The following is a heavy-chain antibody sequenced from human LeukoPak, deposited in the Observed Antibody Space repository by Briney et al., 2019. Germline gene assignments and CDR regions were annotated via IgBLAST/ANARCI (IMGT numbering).Heavy chain of an antibody. CDR2: INNSGST. Sequence: PSETLSLTCAVYGGSFSGYYWSWIRQPPGKGLEWIGEINNSGSTNYNPSLKSRVTISVDTSKNQFSLKLSSWTAADAAVYYCTRGKELLRWPKSVDYWGQGTLVTVSS. CDR3: TRGKELLRWPKSVDY. CDR1: GGSFSGYY. J-gene: IGHJ4*02. V-gene: IGHV4-34*01. D-gene: IGHD1-26*01.